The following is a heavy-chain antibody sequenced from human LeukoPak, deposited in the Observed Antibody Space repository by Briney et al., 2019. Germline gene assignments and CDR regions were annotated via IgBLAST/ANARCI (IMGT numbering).Heavy chain of an antibody. Sequence: GGSLRLSCAASGFTFSDYYMSWIRQAPGKELEWVSFISSSGNTIYYADSVKGRFTISRDNAKNSPYLQMNSLRAEDTAVYYCARRRHGYSYGTDVWGQGTTVTVSS. CDR3: ARRRHGYSYGTDV. CDR1: GFTFSDYY. CDR2: ISSSGNTI. V-gene: IGHV3-11*01. J-gene: IGHJ6*02. D-gene: IGHD5-18*01.